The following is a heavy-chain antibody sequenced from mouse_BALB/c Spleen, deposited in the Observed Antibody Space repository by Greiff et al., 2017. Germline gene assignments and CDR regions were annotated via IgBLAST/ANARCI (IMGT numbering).Heavy chain of an antibody. CDR3: ARTVVARRGFDY. D-gene: IGHD1-1*01. Sequence: DVQLQESGPSLVKPSQTLSLTCSVTGDSITSGYWNWIRKFPGNKLEYMGYISYSGSTYYHPSLKSRISITRDTSKNQYYLQLNSVTTEDTATYYCARTVVARRGFDYWGQGTTLTVSS. CDR2: ISYSGST. CDR1: GDSITSGY. V-gene: IGHV3-8*02. J-gene: IGHJ2*01.